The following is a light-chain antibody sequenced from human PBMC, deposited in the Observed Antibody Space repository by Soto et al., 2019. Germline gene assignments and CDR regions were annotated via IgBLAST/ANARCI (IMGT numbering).Light chain of an antibody. J-gene: IGLJ2*01. CDR1: NSDVGTYNY. CDR2: DVT. V-gene: IGLV2-11*01. Sequence: QSALTQPRSVSGSPGQSVTISCTGTNSDVGTYNYVSWYQQHPGKAPKLIIYDVTKRPSGVPDRFSGSKSGNTASLIISGLQAVDEAEYYCCCCSYAGSSSFRVLFGGGTQLNVL. CDR3: CSYAGSSSFRVL.